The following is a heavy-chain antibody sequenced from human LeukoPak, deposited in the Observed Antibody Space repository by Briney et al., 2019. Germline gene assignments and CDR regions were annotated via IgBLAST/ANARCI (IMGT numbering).Heavy chain of an antibody. CDR1: GFTFSSYS. CDR3: ARDSYTTVPLEGFDY. Sequence: PGGSLRLSCAASGFTFSSYSMNWVRQAPGKGLEWVSSISSSSSYIYYADSVKGRFTISRDNAKNSLYLQMNSLRAEDTAVYYCARDSYTTVPLEGFDYWGQGTLVTVSS. J-gene: IGHJ4*02. CDR2: ISSSSSYI. V-gene: IGHV3-21*01. D-gene: IGHD4-17*01.